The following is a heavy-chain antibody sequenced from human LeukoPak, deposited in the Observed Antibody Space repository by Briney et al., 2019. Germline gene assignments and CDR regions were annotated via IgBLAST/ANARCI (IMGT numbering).Heavy chain of an antibody. CDR2: ISGSGSAI. D-gene: IGHD3-3*01. CDR1: GFTFSDYY. J-gene: IGHJ4*02. Sequence: PGGSLRLSCAATGFTFSDYYMSWVRQAPGKGLEWISYISGSGSAIFYTDFVMGRFTISRDNAKNSVYLQMNSLRAEDTAVYYCASRVVDYWGQGTLVTVSS. CDR3: ASRVVDY. V-gene: IGHV3-11*01.